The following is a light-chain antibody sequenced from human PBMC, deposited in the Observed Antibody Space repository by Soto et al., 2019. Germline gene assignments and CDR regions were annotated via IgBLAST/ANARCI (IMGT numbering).Light chain of an antibody. CDR2: DVS. CDR3: SSYKSSSTPYV. V-gene: IGLV2-14*01. CDR1: SSDVGGYNY. J-gene: IGLJ1*01. Sequence: QSALTQPASVSGSPGQSITISCTGTSSDVGGYNYVSWYQQHPGKAPKLMFYDVSNRPSGVFIRFSGSKSGNTASLPFFGFQAEDEADYYCSSYKSSSTPYVFGTGTKVTVL.